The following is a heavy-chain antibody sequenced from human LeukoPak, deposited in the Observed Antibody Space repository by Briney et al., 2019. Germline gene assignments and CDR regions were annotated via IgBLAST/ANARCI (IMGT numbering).Heavy chain of an antibody. Sequence: ASVKVSCKASGYTFTSYGMSWVRQARGQGLEWMGWNSSYNGNTIYAQKLQGRVNMTTDTSTSTAYMELRSLRSDDTVVYYCASGRMYYEILTSYYMGNWFDPWGQGTLVTVSS. CDR3: ASGRMYYEILTSYYMGNWFDP. V-gene: IGHV1-18*01. CDR2: NSSYNGNT. D-gene: IGHD3-9*01. J-gene: IGHJ5*02. CDR1: GYTFTSYG.